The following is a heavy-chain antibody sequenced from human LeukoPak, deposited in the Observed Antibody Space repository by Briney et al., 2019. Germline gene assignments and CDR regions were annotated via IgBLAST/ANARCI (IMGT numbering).Heavy chain of an antibody. Sequence: SXXXXCKASGGTFSSYAISWVRQAPGQGLEWMGGIIPIFGTANYAQKFQGRVKITTDESTSTDYMEVRRLRYEDTAVYYCARAIDFWSGRISPVYYYYYMDVWGKGTTVTVSS. J-gene: IGHJ6*03. D-gene: IGHD3-3*01. CDR1: GGTFSSYA. CDR3: ARAIDFWSGRISPVYYYYYMDV. CDR2: IIPIFGTA. V-gene: IGHV1-69*05.